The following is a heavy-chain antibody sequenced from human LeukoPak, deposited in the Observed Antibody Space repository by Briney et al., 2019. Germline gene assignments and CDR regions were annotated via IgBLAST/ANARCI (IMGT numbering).Heavy chain of an antibody. CDR3: ARTNPDEWLFWIPSYYYYYYGMDV. J-gene: IGHJ6*02. CDR1: GYTFTSYD. D-gene: IGHD3-3*01. CDR2: ISAYNGNT. V-gene: IGHV1-18*01. Sequence: ASVKVSCKASGYTFTSYDINWVRQAPGQGLEWMGWISAYNGNTNYAQKLQGRVTMTTDTSTSTAYMELRSLRSDDTAVYYCARTNPDEWLFWIPSYYYYYYGMDVWGQGTTVTVSS.